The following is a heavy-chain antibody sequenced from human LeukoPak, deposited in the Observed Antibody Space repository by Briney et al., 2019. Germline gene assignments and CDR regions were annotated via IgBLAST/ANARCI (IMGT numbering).Heavy chain of an antibody. Sequence: GGSLRLSCAASGFTFSSYAMSWVRQAPGKGLEWVSAISGSGGSTYYADSVKGRFTISRDNSKNTLYLQMNSLRAEDTAVYYCAKAYDYVWGSYRDMFDYWGQGTLVTVSS. CDR3: AKAYDYVWGSYRDMFDY. D-gene: IGHD3-16*02. CDR1: GFTFSSYA. J-gene: IGHJ4*02. CDR2: ISGSGGST. V-gene: IGHV3-23*01.